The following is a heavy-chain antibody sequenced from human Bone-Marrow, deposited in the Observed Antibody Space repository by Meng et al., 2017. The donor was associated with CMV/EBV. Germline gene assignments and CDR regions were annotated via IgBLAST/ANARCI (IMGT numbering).Heavy chain of an antibody. J-gene: IGHJ2*01. V-gene: IGHV1-69*10. CDR2: IIPILGIA. CDR3: AGVDELIHSWAWYFDL. CDR1: GGTFSSYA. D-gene: IGHD2-15*01. Sequence: SVKVSCKASGGTFSSYAISWVRQAPGQGLEWMGGIIPILGIANYAQKFQGRVTITADKSTSTAYMELSSLRSEDTAVYYCAGVDELIHSWAWYFDLWGRGILVTVSS.